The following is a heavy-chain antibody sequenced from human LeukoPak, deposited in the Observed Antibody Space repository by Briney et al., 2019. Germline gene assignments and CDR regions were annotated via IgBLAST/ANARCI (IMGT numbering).Heavy chain of an antibody. CDR3: ARDGGSSWYYVY. J-gene: IGHJ4*02. D-gene: IGHD6-13*01. CDR1: GGSISSYY. Sequence: PSETLSLTCTASGGSISSYYWSWIRQPAGKGLEWIGRMHTSGGTNYNPSLKSRVTMSVDTSKNQFSLKLSSVTAADTAVYYCARDGGSSWYYVYWGQGILVTVSS. CDR2: MHTSGGT. V-gene: IGHV4-4*07.